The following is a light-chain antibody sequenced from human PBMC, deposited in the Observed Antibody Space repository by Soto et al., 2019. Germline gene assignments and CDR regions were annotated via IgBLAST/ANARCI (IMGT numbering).Light chain of an antibody. CDR2: AAS. V-gene: IGKV1-8*01. CDR3: QQYYSYSRT. Sequence: AIRMTQSPSSFSASTGDRVTITCRASQGISSYLAWYQQKPGKAPKLLIYAASTLQSGVPSRFSGSGSGNDFTLTISCLQSEDFANYYCQQYYSYSRTFGQETKLEIK. CDR1: QGISSY. J-gene: IGKJ2*01.